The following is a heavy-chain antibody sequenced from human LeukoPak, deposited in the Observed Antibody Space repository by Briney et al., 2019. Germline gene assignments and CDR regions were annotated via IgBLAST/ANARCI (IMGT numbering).Heavy chain of an antibody. CDR2: IYYSGST. D-gene: IGHD2-15*01. CDR1: GGSISSYY. J-gene: IGHJ6*03. CDR3: ARGYCSGGSCYSGGYYYYYYMDV. Sequence: SETLSLTCTVSGGSISSYYWSWIRQPPGKGLEWIGYIYYSGSTNYNPSLKSRVTISVDTSKNQFSLKLSSVTAADTAVYYCARGYCSGGSCYSGGYYYYYYMDVWGKGTTVTVSS. V-gene: IGHV4-59*01.